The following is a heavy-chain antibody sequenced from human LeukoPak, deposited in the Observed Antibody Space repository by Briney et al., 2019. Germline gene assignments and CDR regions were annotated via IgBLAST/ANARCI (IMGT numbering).Heavy chain of an antibody. CDR1: GFTFSNAW. J-gene: IGHJ3*02. D-gene: IGHD1-26*01. Sequence: PGGSLRLSCAASGFTFSNAWMSWVRQAPGKGLEWVGRIKSKTDGGTTDYAAPVKGRFTISRDDSKNTLYLQMNSLKTEDTAVYYCATDSRGSYYDDAFDIWGQGTMVTVSS. CDR2: IKSKTDGGTT. CDR3: ATDSRGSYYDDAFDI. V-gene: IGHV3-15*01.